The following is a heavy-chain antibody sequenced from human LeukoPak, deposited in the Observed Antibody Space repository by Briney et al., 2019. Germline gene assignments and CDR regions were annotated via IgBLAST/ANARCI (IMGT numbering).Heavy chain of an antibody. CDR3: ARGLPYNYGHTLPAH. CDR2: ITWDGGST. Sequence: GGSLRLSCAASGFIFNGYTMHWVRQAPGKGLEWVSLITWDGGSTYYAASVKGRFTISRDNSKNSIYLQMNRLRNGDTGFYYCARGLPYNYGHTLPAHWGQGTLVTVSS. V-gene: IGHV3-43*01. D-gene: IGHD5-24*01. CDR1: GFIFNGYT. J-gene: IGHJ4*02.